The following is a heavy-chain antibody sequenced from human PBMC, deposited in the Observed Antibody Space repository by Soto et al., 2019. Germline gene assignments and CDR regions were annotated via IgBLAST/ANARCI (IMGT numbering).Heavy chain of an antibody. V-gene: IGHV3-30*18. J-gene: IGHJ4*02. CDR2: ISYDGSNT. D-gene: IGHD1-26*01. Sequence: GGSLRLSCAASGFIFSNYVMHWVRQAPGKGLEWVAIISYDGSNTYYADSVKGRFTISRDNSKNTLYLQMNSLRAEDTSVYYCAKEGGLSGSYYISSSYYFDYWGQGTLVTVSS. CDR3: AKEGGLSGSYYISSSYYFDY. CDR1: GFIFSNYV.